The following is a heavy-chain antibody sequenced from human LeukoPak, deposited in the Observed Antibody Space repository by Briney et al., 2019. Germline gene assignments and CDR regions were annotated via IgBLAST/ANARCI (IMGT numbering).Heavy chain of an antibody. V-gene: IGHV4-61*02. CDR3: ARARVGITFGYYYYMDV. CDR2: IYTSGST. J-gene: IGHJ6*03. D-gene: IGHD3-10*01. CDR1: GGSISSGSYY. Sequence: SQTLSLTCTVSGGSISSGSYYWSRIRQPAGKGLEWIGRIYTSGSTNYNPSLKSRVTTSVDTSKNQFSLKLSSVTAADTAVYYCARARVGITFGYYYYMDVWGKGTTVTVSS.